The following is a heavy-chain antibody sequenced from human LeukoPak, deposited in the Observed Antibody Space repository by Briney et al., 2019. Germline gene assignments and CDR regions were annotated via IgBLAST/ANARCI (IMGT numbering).Heavy chain of an antibody. Sequence: PSETLSLTCTASGGSISSYYWGWIRQPPGKGLEWIGYIYFSGSTNYNPSLKSRVTISVDTSKNQFSLKLSSVTAADTAVYYCARVRANYFDYWGQGTLVTVSS. V-gene: IGHV4-59*01. J-gene: IGHJ4*02. CDR1: GGSISSYY. CDR2: IYFSGST. CDR3: ARVRANYFDY.